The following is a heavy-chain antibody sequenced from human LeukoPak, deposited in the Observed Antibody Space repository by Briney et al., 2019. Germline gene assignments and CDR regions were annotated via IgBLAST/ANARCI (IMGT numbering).Heavy chain of an antibody. J-gene: IGHJ4*02. CDR1: GFTVSSNY. Sequence: GGSLRLSCAASGFTVSSNYMSWVRQAPGKGLEWGSVIYSGGSTYYADSVKGRFTISRDNSKNTLYLQMNSLRAEDTAVYYCARDEYCGGDCYSDWGQGTLVTVSS. CDR3: ARDEYCGGDCYSD. V-gene: IGHV3-53*01. CDR2: IYSGGST. D-gene: IGHD2-21*02.